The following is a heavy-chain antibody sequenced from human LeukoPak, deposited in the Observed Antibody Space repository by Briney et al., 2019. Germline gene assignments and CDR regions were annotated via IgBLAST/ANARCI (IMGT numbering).Heavy chain of an antibody. V-gene: IGHV1-58*02. D-gene: IGHD3-22*01. Sequence: SVKVSCKAFGFTFTSSAMQWVRQARGQRLEWIGWIVVGSGNTNYAQKFQERVTITRDMSTSTAYMELSSLRSEDTAVYYCAAGSHSSGYYVYWGQGTLVTVSS. CDR3: AAGSHSSGYYVY. J-gene: IGHJ4*02. CDR1: GFTFTSSA. CDR2: IVVGSGNT.